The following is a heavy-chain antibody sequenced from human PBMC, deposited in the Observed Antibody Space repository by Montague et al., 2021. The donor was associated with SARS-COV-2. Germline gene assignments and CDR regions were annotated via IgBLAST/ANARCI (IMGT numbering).Heavy chain of an antibody. CDR3: AGQECYYGMSGYGGMDWFDA. V-gene: IGHV4-39*01. CDR1: GGSISSSSYY. J-gene: IGHJ5*02. CDR2: NYYSHST. D-gene: IGHD3-22*01. Sequence: SETLSLTCTVSGGSISSSSYYWGWIRQPPGKGLVWIGSNYYSHSTYYNPSLKSRVTISVDTSKNQFSLKLSTVTAADTAVYYCAGQECYYGMSGYGGMDWFDAWGQGTLVTVSS.